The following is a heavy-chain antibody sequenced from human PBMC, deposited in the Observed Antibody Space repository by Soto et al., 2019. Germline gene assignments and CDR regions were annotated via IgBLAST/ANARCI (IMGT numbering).Heavy chain of an antibody. V-gene: IGHV2-5*02. Sequence: QVTLEESGPTRLKPTQTLTLTGTFFGFSLATSGVGVAWVRRPPGKALERLALIYWDDDQRYSPSRRSRLTVTKDTSRNQVVLTLTNMDPVDTATYYCAHRVGLQGNWNGGYFDFWGQGALVAVSS. CDR2: IYWDDDQ. D-gene: IGHD1-1*01. CDR1: GFSLATSGVG. CDR3: AHRVGLQGNWNGGYFDF. J-gene: IGHJ4*02.